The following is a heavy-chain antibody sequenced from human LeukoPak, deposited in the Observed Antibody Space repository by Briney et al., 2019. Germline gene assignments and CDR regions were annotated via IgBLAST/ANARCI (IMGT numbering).Heavy chain of an antibody. CDR3: AKWRRGHYYGSGTELDY. V-gene: IGHV3-30*18. Sequence: GGSLRLSCAASGFTFSTSGMHWVRQAPGKGLEWMAVISYDGNNIYYADSVKGRFAISRDNSKKMLYLQMNSLRAEDTAVYYCAKWRRGHYYGSGTELDYRGQGTLVTVSS. CDR1: GFTFSTSG. J-gene: IGHJ4*02. D-gene: IGHD3-10*01. CDR2: ISYDGNNI.